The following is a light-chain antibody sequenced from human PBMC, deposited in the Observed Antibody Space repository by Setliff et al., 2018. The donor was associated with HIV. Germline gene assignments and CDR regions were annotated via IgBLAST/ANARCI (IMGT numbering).Light chain of an antibody. J-gene: IGLJ1*01. CDR3: CSFTSSNTYV. CDR2: DVN. Sequence: QFALTQAASVSGSPGQSITMSCTGTSRDVGGGSNYVSWFQQHPGKAPKLIIFDVNKRPSGVSDRFSASKSGNTASLTISGLQADDEADYYCCSFTSSNTYVFGTGTKGTVL. V-gene: IGLV2-14*03. CDR1: SRDVGGGSNY.